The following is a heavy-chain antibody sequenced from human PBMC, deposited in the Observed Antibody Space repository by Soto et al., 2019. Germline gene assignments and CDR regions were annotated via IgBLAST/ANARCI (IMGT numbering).Heavy chain of an antibody. CDR3: ARFDDGTGGYPFPSFDY. CDR1: GYSFTGYY. Sequence: HEHLVQSGAEVMRPGASLKVSCKAAGYSFTGYYIHWVRQAPGQGLEWLGWINPDSGATNYAQNFQGRVNRPSDTSISTSSMVLTRLISDDTAVYSCARFDDGTGGYPFPSFDYWGQGTLVIVSS. D-gene: IGHD2-8*02. V-gene: IGHV1-2*02. CDR2: INPDSGAT. J-gene: IGHJ4*02.